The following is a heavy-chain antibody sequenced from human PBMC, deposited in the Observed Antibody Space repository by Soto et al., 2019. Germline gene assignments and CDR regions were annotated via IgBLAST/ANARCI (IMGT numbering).Heavy chain of an antibody. CDR1: GGTFNVYT. J-gene: IGHJ3*02. CDR3: ALGSCSGETFGI. D-gene: IGHD2-15*01. V-gene: IGHV1-69*02. Sequence: QVQLVHSGAEVKKPGSSVKVSCTPSGGTFNVYTILLVRQAPGQGLEWMGRIIPMLAITNYAQRFQGRVTLTADTSTTPAYMALSSLTSEDAGVYYCALGSCSGETFGIRGQWTLVTVSS. CDR2: IIPMLAIT.